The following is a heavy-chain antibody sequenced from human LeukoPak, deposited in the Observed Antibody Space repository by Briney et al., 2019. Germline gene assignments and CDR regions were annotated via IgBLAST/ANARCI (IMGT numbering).Heavy chain of an antibody. Sequence: SETLSLTCTVSGGSISSSSYYWGWIRQPPGKGLEWIGSIYYSGSSYYNPSLKSRVTISVHTSKNQFSLKLSSVTAADTAVYYCARHVDTATDYFDYWGQGTLATVSS. CDR1: GGSISSSSYY. J-gene: IGHJ4*02. D-gene: IGHD5-18*01. CDR3: ARHVDTATDYFDY. V-gene: IGHV4-39*01. CDR2: IYYSGSS.